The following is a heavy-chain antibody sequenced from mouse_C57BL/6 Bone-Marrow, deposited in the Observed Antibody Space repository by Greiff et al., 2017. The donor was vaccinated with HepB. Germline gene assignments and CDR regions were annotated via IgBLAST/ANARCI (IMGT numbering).Heavy chain of an antibody. Sequence: VQLQQPGAELVKPGASVKLSCKASGYTFTSYWMHWVKQRPGQGLEWIGMIHPNSGSTNYNEKFKSKATMTVDKSSSTAYMQLSSLTSEDSAVYYCANYGHGAWFAYWGQGTLVTVSA. J-gene: IGHJ3*01. CDR1: GYTFTSYW. D-gene: IGHD2-2*01. V-gene: IGHV1-64*01. CDR3: ANYGHGAWFAY. CDR2: IHPNSGST.